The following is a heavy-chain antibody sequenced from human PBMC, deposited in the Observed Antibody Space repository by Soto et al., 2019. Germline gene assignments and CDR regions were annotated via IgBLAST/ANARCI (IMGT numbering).Heavy chain of an antibody. V-gene: IGHV3-49*04. CDR3: TRLPRHPRPPFDY. J-gene: IGHJ4*02. CDR2: IRSQRYGGTP. Sequence: EVQLVETGGDLVKPGRSLTLSCTTSGFTFGDYAMSWVRRALGKGLEWISVIRSQRYGGTPEYAASVRGRFSLSRDDSKGIAYLKMNSLKTEDSAVYYCTRLPRHPRPPFDYWGQGTLVTVSS. CDR1: GFTFGDYA.